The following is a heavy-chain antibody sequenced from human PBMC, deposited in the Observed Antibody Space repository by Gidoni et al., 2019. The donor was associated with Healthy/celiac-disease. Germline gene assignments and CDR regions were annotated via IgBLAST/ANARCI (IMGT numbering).Heavy chain of an antibody. CDR3: AIDQPSAEVFGYYYGMDV. CDR2: IKQDGSEK. V-gene: IGHV3-7*01. CDR1: GFTFSRYW. Sequence: EVQLVESVGGLVQPGGSLSLSCAASGFTFSRYWMVWVRQAPGKGLEWVANIKQDGSEKYYVDSVKGRFTISRDNAKNSLYLQMNSLRAEDTAVYYCAIDQPSAEVFGYYYGMDVWGQGTTVTVSS. D-gene: IGHD3-10*01. J-gene: IGHJ6*02.